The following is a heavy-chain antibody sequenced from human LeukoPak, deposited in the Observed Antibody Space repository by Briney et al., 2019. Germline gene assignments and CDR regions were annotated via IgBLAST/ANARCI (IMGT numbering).Heavy chain of an antibody. Sequence: GESLKISCKASGYSFTTYWIAWVRQVPGKGLECMGVIYPGDSDTRYSPSFQGQVTISADKSISTAYLQWNSLKASDTAMYYCARLTYYDNSGYLWGQGTLVTVSS. J-gene: IGHJ4*02. CDR2: IYPGDSDT. V-gene: IGHV5-51*01. CDR1: GYSFTTYW. D-gene: IGHD3-22*01. CDR3: ARLTYYDNSGYL.